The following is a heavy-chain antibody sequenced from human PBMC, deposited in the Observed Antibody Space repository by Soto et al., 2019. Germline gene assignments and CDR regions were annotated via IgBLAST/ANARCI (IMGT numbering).Heavy chain of an antibody. J-gene: IGHJ3*01. CDR2: ISIRGDYR. CDR1: GFTFSSSG. CDR3: ANHGGFDF. V-gene: IGHV3-23*01. D-gene: IGHD4-17*01. Sequence: EGQLFQSGGGLVQPGESLRLSCAASGFTFSSSGMSWVRQAPGKGLEWVSRISIRGDYRYYADSVKGRFTISRDNSKNTLYLQMSRLRAEDAALYYCANHGGFDFWGQGTMVAVSS.